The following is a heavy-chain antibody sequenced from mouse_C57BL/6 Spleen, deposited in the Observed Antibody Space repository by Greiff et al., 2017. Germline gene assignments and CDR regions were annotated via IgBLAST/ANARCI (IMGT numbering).Heavy chain of an antibody. CDR2: IYPSDSET. Sequence: QVQLQQPGAELVRPGSSVKLSCKASGYTFPSYWMDWVKQRPGQGLEWIGNIYPSDSETHYNQKFKDKATLTVDKSSSTAYMQLSSLTSEDSAVYYCARKELGRWYFDVWGTGTTVTVSS. CDR3: ARKELGRWYFDV. J-gene: IGHJ1*03. V-gene: IGHV1-61*01. CDR1: GYTFPSYW. D-gene: IGHD4-1*01.